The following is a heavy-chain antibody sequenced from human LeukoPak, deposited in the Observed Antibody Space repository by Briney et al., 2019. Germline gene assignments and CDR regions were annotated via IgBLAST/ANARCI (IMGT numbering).Heavy chain of an antibody. Sequence: ASGFTFSSXXXXXXRQXPGKXXXXXAXIKQDGSEKYSVDSVKGRFTISRDNAKNSLYLQMNSLRAEDTAVYYCARDVDSYGPGGFDYWGQGTLVTVSS. J-gene: IGHJ4*02. V-gene: IGHV3-7*01. CDR1: GFTFSSXX. CDR3: ARDVDSYGPGGFDY. CDR2: IKQDGSEK. D-gene: IGHD5-18*01.